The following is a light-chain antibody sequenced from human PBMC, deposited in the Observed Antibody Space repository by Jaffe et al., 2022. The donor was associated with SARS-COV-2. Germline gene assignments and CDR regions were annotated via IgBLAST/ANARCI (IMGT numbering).Light chain of an antibody. CDR2: EVT. CDR1: NSDVGRYNF. CDR3: SSRSGSNSPYV. V-gene: IGLV2-8*01. Sequence: QSALTQPPSASGSPGQSVTISCTGTNSDVGRYNFVSWYQQHPGKAPKLMIYEVTKRPSGVPDRFSGSKSGNTASLTVSGLQGEDEAEYYCSSRSGSNSPYVFGTGTRVTVL. J-gene: IGLJ1*01.